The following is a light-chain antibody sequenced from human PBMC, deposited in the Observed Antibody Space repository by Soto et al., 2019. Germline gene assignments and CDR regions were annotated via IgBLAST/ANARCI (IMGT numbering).Light chain of an antibody. CDR1: SSDVGGYDY. V-gene: IGLV2-14*01. J-gene: IGLJ1*01. CDR2: DVT. CDR3: SSYTSSTSYV. Sequence: QSVLTQPASVSGSPGQSITISCTGTSSDVGGYDYVSWYQQHPGKAPKLMIYDVTNRPSGVSNRFSGSKSGNMASLTISGLQAEDEASYYCSSYTSSTSYVFGTGTKLTVL.